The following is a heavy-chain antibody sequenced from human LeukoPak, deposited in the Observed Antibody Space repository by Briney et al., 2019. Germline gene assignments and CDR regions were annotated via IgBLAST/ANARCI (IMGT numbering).Heavy chain of an antibody. Sequence: SETLSLTCTVSGGSISSYYWSWIRQPPGKGLEWIGYIYYSGSTNYNPSLKSRVTILVDTSKNQFSLKLSSVTAADTAVYYCARNLYYYDSSGSLDPWGQGTLVTVSS. CDR3: ARNLYYYDSSGSLDP. J-gene: IGHJ5*02. D-gene: IGHD3-22*01. V-gene: IGHV4-59*01. CDR2: IYYSGST. CDR1: GGSISSYY.